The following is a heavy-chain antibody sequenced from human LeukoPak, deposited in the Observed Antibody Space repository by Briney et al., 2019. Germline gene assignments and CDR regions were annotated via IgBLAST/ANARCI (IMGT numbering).Heavy chain of an antibody. CDR3: AKGWKQWLGAHFDY. CDR1: EFTFSSYG. J-gene: IGHJ4*02. D-gene: IGHD6-19*01. Sequence: PGGTLRLSCAASEFTFSSYGMSWVRQAPGKGLEWVSAISGSGGSTYYADSVKGRFTISRDNSKNTLYLQMNSLRAEDTAVYYCAKGWKQWLGAHFDYWGQGTLVTVSS. V-gene: IGHV3-23*01. CDR2: ISGSGGST.